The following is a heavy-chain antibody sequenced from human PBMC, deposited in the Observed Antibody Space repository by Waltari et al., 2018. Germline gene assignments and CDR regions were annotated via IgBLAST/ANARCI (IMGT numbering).Heavy chain of an antibody. Sequence: QVQLVQSGAEVKQPVASVKVSCKASGYTFTAYYMHWVRQATGKGLEWMGWMNTNSGNTGYAQKFQGRVTITRNTSISTAYMELSSLRSEDTAVYYCARVGSVSGAIWGQGTMVTVSS. CDR1: GYTFTAYY. D-gene: IGHD1-26*01. CDR3: ARVGSVSGAI. V-gene: IGHV1-8*03. CDR2: MNTNSGNT. J-gene: IGHJ3*02.